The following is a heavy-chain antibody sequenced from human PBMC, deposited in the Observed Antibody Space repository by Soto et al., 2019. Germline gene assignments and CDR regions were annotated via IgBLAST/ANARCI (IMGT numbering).Heavy chain of an antibody. V-gene: IGHV1-18*01. Sequence: QVQLVQSGAEVKKPGASVKVSCKASGYTFTSYGISWVRQAPGQGLEWMGWISAYNGNTNYAQKLQGRVTMTTDTSTRPAYMELRSLRSADTAVYYCARESSSSCHDYWGQGTLVTVSS. CDR2: ISAYNGNT. CDR1: GYTFTSYG. CDR3: ARESSSSCHDY. J-gene: IGHJ4*02. D-gene: IGHD6-13*01.